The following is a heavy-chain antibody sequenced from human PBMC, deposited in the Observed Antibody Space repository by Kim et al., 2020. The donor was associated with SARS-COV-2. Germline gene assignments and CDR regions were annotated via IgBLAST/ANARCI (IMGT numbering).Heavy chain of an antibody. D-gene: IGHD6-19*01. V-gene: IGHV3-73*01. Sequence: GGSLRLSCAASGFTFSGSTMHWVRQASGKGLEWVGRIRSKPNNYATAYAASVKGRFTISSDDSKNTAYLQMSSLNTEDTAVYYCTMVNPIAGGWYDAFDIWGQGTMVTVSS. CDR3: TMVNPIAGGWYDAFDI. CDR2: IRSKPNNYAT. J-gene: IGHJ3*02. CDR1: GFTFSGST.